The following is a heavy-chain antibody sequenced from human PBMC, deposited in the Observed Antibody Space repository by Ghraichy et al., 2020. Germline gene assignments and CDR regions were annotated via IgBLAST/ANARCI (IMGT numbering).Heavy chain of an antibody. D-gene: IGHD3-10*01. CDR1: GGSISSYY. V-gene: IGHV4-59*01. CDR3: ARDYYYGSGPFDP. CDR2: IYYSGST. Sequence: SETLSLTCTVSGGSISSYYWSWIRQPPGKGLEWIGYIYYSGSTNYNPSLKSRVTISVDTSKNQFSLKLSSVTAADTAVYYCARDYYYGSGPFDPWGQGTLVTVSS. J-gene: IGHJ5*02.